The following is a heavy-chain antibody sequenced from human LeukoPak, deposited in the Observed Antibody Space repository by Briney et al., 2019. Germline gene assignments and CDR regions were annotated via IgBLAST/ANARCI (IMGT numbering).Heavy chain of an antibody. CDR3: ARDEVRGSWDY. Sequence: PSETLSLTCTVSGGSISSYYWSWIRQPPGKGLEWIGYIYYSGSTNYNPSLKSRVTISVDTSKNQFSLRLSSVTAADTAVYYCARDEVRGSWDYWGQGTLVTVSS. V-gene: IGHV4-59*01. CDR1: GGSISSYY. J-gene: IGHJ4*02. D-gene: IGHD6-13*01. CDR2: IYYSGST.